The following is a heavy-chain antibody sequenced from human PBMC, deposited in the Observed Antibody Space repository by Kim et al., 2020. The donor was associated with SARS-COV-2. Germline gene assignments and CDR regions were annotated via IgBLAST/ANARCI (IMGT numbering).Heavy chain of an antibody. CDR3: ARATSLWYYFDY. J-gene: IGHJ4*02. V-gene: IGHV1-69*04. Sequence: SVKVSCKASGGTFSSYAISWVRQAPGQGLEWMGRIIPIFGIANYAQKFQGRVTITADKSTSTAYMELSSLRSEDTAVYYCARATSLWYYFDYWGQGTLV. CDR2: IIPIFGIA. D-gene: IGHD2-8*02. CDR1: GGTFSSYA.